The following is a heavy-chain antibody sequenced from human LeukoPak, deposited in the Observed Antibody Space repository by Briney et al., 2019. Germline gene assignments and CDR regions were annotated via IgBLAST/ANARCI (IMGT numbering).Heavy chain of an antibody. V-gene: IGHV3-74*01. CDR3: ATDTSGYFKY. CDR1: GFTFSTYW. Sequence: PGGSLRLSCAASGFTFSTYWMHWVRQAPGKGLVWVSRINSDGSDTIYADSVKGRSTISRDNAKNTLFLQMTSLRAEDTAVYFCATDTSGYFKYWGRGTLVTVSS. CDR2: INSDGSDT. D-gene: IGHD3-22*01. J-gene: IGHJ4*02.